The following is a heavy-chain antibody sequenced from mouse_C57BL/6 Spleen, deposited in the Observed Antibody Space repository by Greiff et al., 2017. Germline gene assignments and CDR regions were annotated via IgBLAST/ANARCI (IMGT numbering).Heavy chain of an antibody. CDR3: ARSREVYDGYFDV. Sequence: VQLQQSGPELVKPGASVKISCKASGYTFTDYYINWVKQRPGQGLEWIGWIFPGSGSTYYNEKFKGKATLTVDTSSSTAYMLLSSLTSEDSAVYFCARSREVYDGYFDVWGTGTTVTVSS. V-gene: IGHV1-75*01. D-gene: IGHD2-3*01. CDR1: GYTFTDYY. J-gene: IGHJ1*03. CDR2: IFPGSGST.